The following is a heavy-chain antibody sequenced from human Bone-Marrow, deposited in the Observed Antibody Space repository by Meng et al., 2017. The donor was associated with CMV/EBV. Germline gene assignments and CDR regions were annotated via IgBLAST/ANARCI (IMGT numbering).Heavy chain of an antibody. J-gene: IGHJ4*02. V-gene: IGHV3-72*01. CDR2: SRNKAHSYTT. D-gene: IGHD1-26*01. CDR3: DRIGYSGVWYGYFDY. Sequence: LSLTCAASGFTFSDHHMDWVRQAPGKGLEWVGRSRNKAHSYTTEYAASVKGRFTISRDDSKNSLYVQMNSLKAEDTAVYYCDRIGYSGVWYGYFDYWGQGTLVTVSS. CDR1: GFTFSDHH.